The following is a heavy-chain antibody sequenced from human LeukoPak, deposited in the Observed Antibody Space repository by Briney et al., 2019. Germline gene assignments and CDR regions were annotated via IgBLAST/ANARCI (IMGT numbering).Heavy chain of an antibody. D-gene: IGHD6-19*01. CDR2: INAGNGNT. CDR1: GYTFTSYA. V-gene: IGHV1-3*01. J-gene: IGHJ4*02. CDR3: ARDGAVAGYFDY. Sequence: ASVKVSCKASGYTFTSYAMHWVRQAPGQGLEWMGWINAGNGNTKYSQKFQGRVTITRDTSASTAYMELSSLRSEDTAVYYCARDGAVAGYFDYWGQGTLVTVSS.